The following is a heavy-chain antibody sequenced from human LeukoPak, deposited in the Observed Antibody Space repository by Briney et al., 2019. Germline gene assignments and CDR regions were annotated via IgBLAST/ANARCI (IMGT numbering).Heavy chain of an antibody. CDR1: GYTFTGYY. Sequence: ASVKVSCKASGYTFTGYYMHWVRQAPGQGLEWMGWINPNSGGTNYAQKFQGRVTITRNTSISTAYMELSSLGSEDTAVYYCARASGTNRRLTDAFDIWGQGTMVTVSS. CDR3: ARASGTNRRLTDAFDI. D-gene: IGHD1-26*01. V-gene: IGHV1-2*02. J-gene: IGHJ3*02. CDR2: INPNSGGT.